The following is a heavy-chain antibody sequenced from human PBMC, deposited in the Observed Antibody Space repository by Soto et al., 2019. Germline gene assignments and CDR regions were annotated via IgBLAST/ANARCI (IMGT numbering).Heavy chain of an antibody. V-gene: IGHV3-23*01. CDR1: GFTSNSHA. CDR3: ARSLDGGSA. J-gene: IGHJ5*01. Sequence: EVQLLESGGGLVQPGGSLRLSCAGSGFTSNSHALSWVRQAPGKGLEWVSGIGGSGGRTYYADSVKGRFTISGDNSRNTLYLQMNSLRAEDTAVYYCARSLDGGSAWGHGTLVTVSS. D-gene: IGHD2-15*01. CDR2: IGGSGGRT.